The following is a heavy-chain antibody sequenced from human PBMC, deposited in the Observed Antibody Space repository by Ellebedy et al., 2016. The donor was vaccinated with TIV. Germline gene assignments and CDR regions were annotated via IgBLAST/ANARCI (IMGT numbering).Heavy chain of an antibody. V-gene: IGHV3-48*02. CDR1: GLSVNNYD. Sequence: GESLKISXTVSGLSVNNYDLNWVRQAPGKGLEWLSYIAGSTGATYYAGSVKGGFTISRDNAKNSLYLQMNSLREEDTAVYYCAVGWMQFWGQGTLVTVST. D-gene: IGHD5-18*01. CDR3: AVGWMQF. CDR2: IAGSTGAT. J-gene: IGHJ4*02.